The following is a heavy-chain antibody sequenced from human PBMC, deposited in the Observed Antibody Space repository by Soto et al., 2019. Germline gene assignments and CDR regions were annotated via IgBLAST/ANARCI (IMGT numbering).Heavy chain of an antibody. CDR1: GGTFSSYT. Sequence: QVQLVQSGAEVKKPGSSVKVSCKASGGTFSSYTISWVRQAPGQGLEWMGRIIPILGIANYAQKFQGRVTITADKSTSTAYMELSSLRSEATAVYYCARGVVVVAATTEYFQHWGQGTLVTVSS. CDR2: IIPILGIA. J-gene: IGHJ1*01. CDR3: ARGVVVVAATTEYFQH. V-gene: IGHV1-69*02. D-gene: IGHD2-15*01.